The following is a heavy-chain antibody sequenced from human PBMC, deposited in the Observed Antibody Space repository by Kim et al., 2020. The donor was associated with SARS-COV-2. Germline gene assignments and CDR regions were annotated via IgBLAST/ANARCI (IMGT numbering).Heavy chain of an antibody. Sequence: GGSLRLSCAASGFTFYDYAMHWVRQAPGKGLDWVSGISWNSGSIGYADSVKGRFTISRDNAKNSLYLQMNSLRAEDTALYYCAKFPDYGSGSYQDIWGQGTTVTVSS. CDR3: AKFPDYGSGSYQDI. J-gene: IGHJ6*02. CDR1: GFTFYDYA. V-gene: IGHV3-9*01. D-gene: IGHD3-10*01. CDR2: ISWNSGSI.